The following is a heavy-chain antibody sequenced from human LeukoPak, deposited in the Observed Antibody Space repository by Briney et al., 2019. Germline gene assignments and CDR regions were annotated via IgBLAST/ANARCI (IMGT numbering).Heavy chain of an antibody. J-gene: IGHJ3*02. CDR1: GFTFSSYG. Sequence: VQPGGALGLSCAAAGFTFSSYGMHWVRQAPGKGVEWGGFFRYDGSNKYYTDSVKGRFTISRDNSKNTLYLQMNSLRAEDTAVYYCAKALYYYDSSGYYPYGAFDIWGQGTMVTVSS. CDR2: FRYDGSNK. CDR3: AKALYYYDSSGYYPYGAFDI. V-gene: IGHV3-30*02. D-gene: IGHD3-22*01.